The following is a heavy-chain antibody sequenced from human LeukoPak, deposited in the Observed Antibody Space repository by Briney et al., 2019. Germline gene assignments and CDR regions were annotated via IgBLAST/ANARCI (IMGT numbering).Heavy chain of an antibody. CDR3: ARGGYSSSSAFDY. CDR2: ISSSSSYI. CDR1: GFTFSSSI. Sequence: GGSLRLSCAASGFTFSSSIMHWVRQAPGKGLEWVSSISSSSSYIYYADSVKGRFTISRDNAKNSLFLQMNSLRAEDTAVYYCARGGYSSSSAFDYGGQGTLVTVSS. D-gene: IGHD6-6*01. V-gene: IGHV3-21*01. J-gene: IGHJ4*02.